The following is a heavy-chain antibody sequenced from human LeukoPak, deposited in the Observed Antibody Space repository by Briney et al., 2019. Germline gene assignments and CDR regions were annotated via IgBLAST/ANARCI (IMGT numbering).Heavy chain of an antibody. CDR2: ISSSSSYI. V-gene: IGHV3-21*01. J-gene: IGHJ4*02. CDR3: ASWSGYPTRYY. D-gene: IGHD3-3*01. Sequence: GGSLRLSCAASGFTFSSYSMNWVRQAPGKGLEWVSSISSSSSYIYYADSEKGRFTISRDNAKNSLYLQMNSLRAEDTAVYYCASWSGYPTRYYWGQGTLVTVSS. CDR1: GFTFSSYS.